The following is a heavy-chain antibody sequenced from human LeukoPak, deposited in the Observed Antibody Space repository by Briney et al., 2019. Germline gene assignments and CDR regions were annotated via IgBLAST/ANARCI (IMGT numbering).Heavy chain of an antibody. D-gene: IGHD6-19*01. CDR2: IYTGGTT. V-gene: IGHV3-66*01. J-gene: IGHJ4*02. Sequence: GGSLRLSCAASGFTVSSNYMTWVRQAPGRGLEWVSIIYTGGTTYYADSVKGRFTISRDNAKNSLYLQMNSLRAEDTAVYYCARSGVAVAGHWGQGTLVTVSS. CDR3: ARSGVAVAGH. CDR1: GFTVSSNY.